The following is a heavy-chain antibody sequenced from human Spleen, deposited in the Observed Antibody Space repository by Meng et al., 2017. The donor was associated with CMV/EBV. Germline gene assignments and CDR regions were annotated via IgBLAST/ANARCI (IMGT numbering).Heavy chain of an antibody. CDR1: GFTFSGSA. Sequence: GESLKISCAASGFTFSGSAMSWVRQAPGKGLEWVALIWSDGSKKYYADSVKGRFTISRDNSKNTLYLQMNSLRAEDTALYYCAKGGLVPDYWGQGTLVTVSS. V-gene: IGHV3-33*06. D-gene: IGHD2-2*01. J-gene: IGHJ4*02. CDR2: IWSDGSKK. CDR3: AKGGLVPDY.